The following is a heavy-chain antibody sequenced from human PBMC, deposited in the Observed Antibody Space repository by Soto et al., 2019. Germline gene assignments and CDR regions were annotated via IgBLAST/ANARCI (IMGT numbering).Heavy chain of an antibody. CDR3: AKNTAAMVTEYGMDV. D-gene: IGHD5-18*01. CDR1: GFTFSSYA. CDR2: ISYDGSNK. V-gene: IGHV3-30-3*01. J-gene: IGHJ6*02. Sequence: GWSLRLSCAASGFTFSSYAMHWVRQAPGKGLEWVAVISYDGSNKYYADSVKGRFTISRDNSKNTLYLQMNSLRAEDTAVYYCAKNTAAMVTEYGMDVWGQGTTVTVSS.